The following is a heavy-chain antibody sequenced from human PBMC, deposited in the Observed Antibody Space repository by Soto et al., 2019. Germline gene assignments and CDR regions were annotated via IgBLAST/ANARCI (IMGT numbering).Heavy chain of an antibody. CDR1: GFTFSSYW. CDR3: AADKASSGQPDAFDI. CDR2: IKQDGSEK. V-gene: IGHV3-7*05. J-gene: IGHJ3*02. D-gene: IGHD3-22*01. Sequence: EVQLVESGGGLVQPGGSLRLSCAASGFTFSSYWMSWVRQAPGKGLEWVANIKQDGSEKYYVDSVKGRFTISRDNAKNSLYLQMNSLRAEDTAVYYCAADKASSGQPDAFDICGQGTMVTVSS.